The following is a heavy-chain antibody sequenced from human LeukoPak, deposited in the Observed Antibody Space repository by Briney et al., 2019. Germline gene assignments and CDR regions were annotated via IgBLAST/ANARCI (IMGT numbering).Heavy chain of an antibody. Sequence: ASVKVSCKASGYTFTGYYMHWVRQAPGQGLEWMGWISAYNGNTNYAQKLQGRVTMTTDTSTSTAYMELRSLRSDDTAVYYCATRIVGATSGAFDIWGQGTMVTVSS. CDR2: ISAYNGNT. CDR1: GYTFTGYY. V-gene: IGHV1-18*04. D-gene: IGHD1-26*01. J-gene: IGHJ3*02. CDR3: ATRIVGATSGAFDI.